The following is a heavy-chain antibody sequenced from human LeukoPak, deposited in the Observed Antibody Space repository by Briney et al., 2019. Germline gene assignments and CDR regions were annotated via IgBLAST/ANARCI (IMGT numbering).Heavy chain of an antibody. CDR3: ARESAMARGTMIDY. Sequence: SETLSLTCTVSGGSISSGSYYWSWIRQPAGKGLEWIGRIYTSGSTNYNPSLKSRVTISVDTSKNQFSLKLSSVTAADTAVYYCARESAMARGTMIDYWGQGTLVTVSS. J-gene: IGHJ4*02. CDR2: IYTSGST. V-gene: IGHV4-61*02. D-gene: IGHD3-10*01. CDR1: GGSISSGSYY.